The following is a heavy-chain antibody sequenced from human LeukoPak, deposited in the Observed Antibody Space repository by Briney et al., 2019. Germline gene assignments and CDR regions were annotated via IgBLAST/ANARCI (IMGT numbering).Heavy chain of an antibody. CDR2: IRYDGSDK. J-gene: IGHJ4*02. CDR3: AKAARAGYGSGALLFDY. D-gene: IGHD3-10*01. V-gene: IGHV3-30*02. Sequence: GGSLRLSCAASGFTFSRYAMHWVRQAPGKGLEWVAFIRYDGSDKYYADSVKGRFTISRDNSKNTLYLQMNSLRAEDTAVYYCAKAARAGYGSGALLFDYWGQGTLVTVSS. CDR1: GFTFSRYA.